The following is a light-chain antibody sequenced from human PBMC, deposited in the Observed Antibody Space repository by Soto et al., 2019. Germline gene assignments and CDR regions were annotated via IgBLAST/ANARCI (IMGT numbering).Light chain of an antibody. V-gene: IGLV2-14*01. Sequence: QSVLTQPASVSGSPGQSITIACTGTSSDVGDYNYVSWYQQHPGKAPKLMISAVSNRPSGVSDRFSGSKSGNTASLTISGVQADDEADYYCSYMRNSVYVFGTGTKVIV. CDR3: CSYMRNSVYV. CDR2: AVS. J-gene: IGLJ1*01. CDR1: SSDVGDYNY.